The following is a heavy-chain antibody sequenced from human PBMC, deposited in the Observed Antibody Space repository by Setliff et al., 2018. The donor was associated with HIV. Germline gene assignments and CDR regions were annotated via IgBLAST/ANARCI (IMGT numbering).Heavy chain of an antibody. CDR2: IYT. Sequence: SETLSLTCTVSGGSISSGTYYWSWIRQPAGKGLEGIGHIYTSGSTSGSANYNPSLKSRVTISVDTSKNQFSLKLSSVTAADTAVYYCARNIAARPISYWGQGALVTVSS. J-gene: IGHJ4*02. V-gene: IGHV4-61*09. CDR3: ARNIAARPISY. D-gene: IGHD6-6*01. CDR1: GGSISSGTYY.